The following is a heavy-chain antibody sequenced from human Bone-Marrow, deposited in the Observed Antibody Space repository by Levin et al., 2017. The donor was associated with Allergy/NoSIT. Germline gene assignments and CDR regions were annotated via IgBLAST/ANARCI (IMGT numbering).Heavy chain of an antibody. Sequence: SCAASGFTFDDYGISWVRQAPGKGLEWVSGINWNGGSTGYADSVKGRFTISRDNAKNSLYLQMNSLRAEDTALYHCARVRELAGTYNWFDPWGQGTLVTVSS. D-gene: IGHD6-19*01. CDR2: INWNGGST. J-gene: IGHJ5*02. V-gene: IGHV3-20*01. CDR1: GFTFDDYG. CDR3: ARVRELAGTYNWFDP.